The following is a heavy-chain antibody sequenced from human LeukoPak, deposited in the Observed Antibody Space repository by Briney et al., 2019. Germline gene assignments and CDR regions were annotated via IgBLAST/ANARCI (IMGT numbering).Heavy chain of an antibody. CDR1: TFTFNNYW. CDR2: IDSDGYST. J-gene: IGHJ4*02. V-gene: IGHV3-74*01. CDR3: ASEGTTGTTWGPDY. D-gene: IGHD1-1*01. Sequence: GGSLRLSCAASTFTFNNYWMAWVRQAPGKGLVWVSRIDSDGYSTAYADSVKGRFTISRDNAKNTLYLQMNSLRAEDTAVYYCASEGTTGTTWGPDYWGQGTLVTVSS.